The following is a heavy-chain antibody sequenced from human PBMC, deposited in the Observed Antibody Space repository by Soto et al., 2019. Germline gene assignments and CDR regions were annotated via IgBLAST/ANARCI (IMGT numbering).Heavy chain of an antibody. D-gene: IGHD3-22*01. CDR3: AREERRDYYDSSGYYPNYYYYGMDV. CDR1: GGTFSSYA. V-gene: IGHV1-69*01. CDR2: IIPIFGTA. Sequence: QVQLVQSGAEVKKPGSSVKVSCKASGGTFSSYAISWVRQAPGQGLEWMGGIIPIFGTANYAQKFQGRVTITADESTSTAYMELSSLRSEDTDVYYCAREERRDYYDSSGYYPNYYYYGMDVWGQGTTVTVSS. J-gene: IGHJ6*02.